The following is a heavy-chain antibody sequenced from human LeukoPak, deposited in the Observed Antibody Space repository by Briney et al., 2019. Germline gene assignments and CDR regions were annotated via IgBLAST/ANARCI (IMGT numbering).Heavy chain of an antibody. V-gene: IGHV3-23*01. CDR3: AKDSRVVPAATFDY. Sequence: GGSLRLSCVASGFTFSSYAMSWVRQAPGKGLEWVSAISGSGGSTYYADSVKGRFTISRDNSKNTLYLQMNSLRAEDTAVYYCAKDSRVVPAATFDYWGQGTLVTVSS. D-gene: IGHD2-2*01. CDR2: ISGSGGST. CDR1: GFTFSSYA. J-gene: IGHJ4*02.